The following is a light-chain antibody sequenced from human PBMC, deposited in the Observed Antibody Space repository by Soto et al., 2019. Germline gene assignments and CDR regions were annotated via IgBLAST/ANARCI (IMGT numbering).Light chain of an antibody. CDR1: SSDVGSYNL. CDR3: SSYTRSTTLV. CDR2: EVS. J-gene: IGLJ2*01. V-gene: IGLV2-14*02. Sequence: QSALTQPASVSGSPGRSITISCTGASSDVGSYNLVSWYQQHPGKAPKLIIYEVSNRPSGVSNRFSGSKSGNTASLTISGLQAEDEADYYCSSYTRSTTLVFGGGTQLTVL.